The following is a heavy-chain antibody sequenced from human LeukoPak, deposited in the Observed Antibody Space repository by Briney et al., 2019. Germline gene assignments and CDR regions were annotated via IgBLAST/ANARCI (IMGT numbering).Heavy chain of an antibody. CDR3: ARLNGPRIAVAGTYYYYYMDV. Sequence: ASVKVSCKASGYTFTSYGISWVRQAPGQGLEWMGWISAYNGNTNYAQKFQGRVTITADKSTSTDYMELSSLRSEDTAVYYCARLNGPRIAVAGTYYYYYMDVWGKGTTVTVSS. CDR1: GYTFTSYG. J-gene: IGHJ6*03. V-gene: IGHV1-18*01. D-gene: IGHD6-19*01. CDR2: ISAYNGNT.